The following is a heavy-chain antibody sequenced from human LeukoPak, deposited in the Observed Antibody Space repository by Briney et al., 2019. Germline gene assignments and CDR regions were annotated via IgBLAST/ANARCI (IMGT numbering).Heavy chain of an antibody. J-gene: IGHJ6*02. Sequence: SETLSLTCAVYGESFGGYYWSWIRQPPGKGLEWIGEINHSGSTNYNPSLKSRVTISVDTSKNQFSLKLSSVTAADTAVYYCAREHDYGDYAQNYYYGMDVWGQGTTVTVSS. V-gene: IGHV4-34*01. CDR1: GESFGGYY. D-gene: IGHD4-17*01. CDR3: AREHDYGDYAQNYYYGMDV. CDR2: INHSGST.